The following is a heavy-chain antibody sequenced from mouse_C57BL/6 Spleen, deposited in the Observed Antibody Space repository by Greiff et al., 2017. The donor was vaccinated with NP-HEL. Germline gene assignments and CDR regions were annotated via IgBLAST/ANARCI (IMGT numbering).Heavy chain of an antibody. V-gene: IGHV1-64*01. CDR1: GYTFTSYW. CDR2: IHPNSGST. CDR3: ANPPITTVVYWYFDV. J-gene: IGHJ1*03. Sequence: QVQLKQPGAELVKPGASVKLSCKASGYTFTSYWMHWVKQRPGQGLEWIGMIHPNSGSTNYNEKFKSKATLTVDKSSSTAYMQLSSLTSEDSAVYYCANPPITTVVYWYFDVWGTGTTVTVSS. D-gene: IGHD1-1*01.